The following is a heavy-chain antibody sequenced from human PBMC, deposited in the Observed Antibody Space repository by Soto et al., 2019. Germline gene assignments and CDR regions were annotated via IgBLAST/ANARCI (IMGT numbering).Heavy chain of an antibody. D-gene: IGHD3-3*01. Sequence: SVTLSLTCTVSGGSISSSSYYWGWIRQPPGKGLEWIGSIYYSGSTYYNPSLKSRVTISVDTSKNQFSLKLSSVTAADTAVYYCARLSVVWSGYYYFDYWGQGTLVTVSS. CDR2: IYYSGST. CDR3: ARLSVVWSGYYYFDY. J-gene: IGHJ4*02. CDR1: GGSISSSSYY. V-gene: IGHV4-39*01.